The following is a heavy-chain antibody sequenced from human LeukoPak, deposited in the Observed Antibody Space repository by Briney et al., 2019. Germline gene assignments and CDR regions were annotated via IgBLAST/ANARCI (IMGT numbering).Heavy chain of an antibody. CDR3: ARVKRAAAGTWLNYYYYMDV. CDR1: GFTFSSYE. CDR2: ISSSGSTI. V-gene: IGHV3-48*03. Sequence: GGSLRLSCAASGFTFSSYEMNWVRQAPGKGLEWVSYISSSGSTIYYADSVKGRFTISRDNAKNSLYLQMNSLRAEDTAVYYCARVKRAAAGTWLNYYYYMDVWGKGTTVTISS. J-gene: IGHJ6*03. D-gene: IGHD6-13*01.